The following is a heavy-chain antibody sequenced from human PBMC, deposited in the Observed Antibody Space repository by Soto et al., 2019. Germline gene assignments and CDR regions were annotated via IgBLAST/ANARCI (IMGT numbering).Heavy chain of an antibody. CDR3: GHRRDVATRCWFDP. CDR1: GFSLSSGGGA. V-gene: IGHV2-5*01. CDR2: IYASGGT. J-gene: IGHJ5*02. Sequence: QITLKTSGPTLVKSTQTLTLTCTFSGFSLSSGGGAVGWIRQPPGKALEWLAIIYASGGTHYSPSLKTRLTITKDTSKNQVVLTMTNMDPVDTATYYCGHRRDVATRCWFDPWGQGILVTVSS. D-gene: IGHD6-6*01.